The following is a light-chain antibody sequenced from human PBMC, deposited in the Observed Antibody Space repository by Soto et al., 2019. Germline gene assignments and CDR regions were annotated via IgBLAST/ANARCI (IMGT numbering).Light chain of an antibody. CDR1: QALSSSS. CDR3: HQYGSSPRT. V-gene: IGKV3-20*01. CDR2: GAS. J-gene: IGKJ4*01. Sequence: EILLTQSPGTLSLSPGESGTLSCRAGQALSSSSLAWYQQKPGQAPRLLIYGASTRASGIPGRFSGGGSGTDFTLTISRLEPEDFAVYYCHQYGSSPRTFGGGTKVDIK.